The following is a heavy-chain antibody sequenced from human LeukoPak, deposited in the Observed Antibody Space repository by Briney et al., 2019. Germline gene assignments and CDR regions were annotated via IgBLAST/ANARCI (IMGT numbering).Heavy chain of an antibody. CDR1: GFTFSSYA. CDR2: ISGSGGST. D-gene: IGHD3-22*01. J-gene: IGHJ4*02. Sequence: GGSLRLSCAASGFTFSSYAMRWARQAPGKGLEWGPAISGSGGSTYYADSVKGRFTISRDNFKNTLYLQMNSLRAEDTAVYYCAKDRDGAGEVVVIPTFDYWGQGTLVTVSS. CDR3: AKDRDGAGEVVVIPTFDY. V-gene: IGHV3-23*01.